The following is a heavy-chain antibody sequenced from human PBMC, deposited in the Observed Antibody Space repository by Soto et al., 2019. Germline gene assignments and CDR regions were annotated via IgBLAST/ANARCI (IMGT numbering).Heavy chain of an antibody. CDR2: IFYSGST. J-gene: IGHJ6*02. V-gene: IGHV4-59*03. Sequence: QVQLQESGPGLVKPSETLSLTCTVSGGSINAFFWSWVRQPPGKGLESIGYIFYSGSTNYNPSLKSRVTISPGTAQTPFPPKPAPCAACGTAVEFRATQTGPYFLGNDRWGQGTTVAVSS. CDR3: ATQTGPYFLGNDR. D-gene: IGHD1-26*01. CDR1: GGSINAFF.